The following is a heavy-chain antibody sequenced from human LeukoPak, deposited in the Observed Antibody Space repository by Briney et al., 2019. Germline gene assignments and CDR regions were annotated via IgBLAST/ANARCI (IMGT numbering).Heavy chain of an antibody. CDR1: GHSITGGHY. V-gene: IGHV4-38-2*02. J-gene: IGHJ4*02. D-gene: IGHD6-19*01. CDR3: ARRYIAVGHDYFDY. Sequence: PSETLSLTCTVSGHSITGGHYWDWIRQPPGKGLEWIGSIYPSGSTYNNPSLKSRVTISVDTAKKQFSLKLNSVTAADTAVHYCARRYIAVGHDYFDYWGQGTLVIVSS. CDR2: IYPSGST.